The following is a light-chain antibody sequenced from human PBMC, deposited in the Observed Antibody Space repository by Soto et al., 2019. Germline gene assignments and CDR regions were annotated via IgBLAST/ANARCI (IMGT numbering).Light chain of an antibody. CDR2: GAS. V-gene: IGKV3-20*01. CDR3: QQYGSSPT. CDR1: QSVRTNY. J-gene: IGKJ1*01. Sequence: EIVLTQSPGTLSLSPGERATLSCRASQSVRTNYLAWYQQKPDQAPRLLIYGASSRATGIPDRFSGSGSGTDFTLTISRLEPEDFVVYYCQQYGSSPTFGQGTKVEIK.